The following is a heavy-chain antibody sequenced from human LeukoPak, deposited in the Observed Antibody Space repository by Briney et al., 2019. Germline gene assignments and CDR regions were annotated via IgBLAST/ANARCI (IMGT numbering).Heavy chain of an antibody. Sequence: GGSLGLSCVASGLTLSSYAMGWVRQAPGKGLEWVSSITGGDGGTYYADSVKGRFTVSRDNSKSTLYLQMDSLRAEDTAVYFCAKGPSASQRYHFDYWGQGTLVTVSS. D-gene: IGHD3-9*01. CDR2: ITGGDGGT. CDR1: GLTLSSYA. V-gene: IGHV3-23*01. CDR3: AKGPSASQRYHFDY. J-gene: IGHJ4*02.